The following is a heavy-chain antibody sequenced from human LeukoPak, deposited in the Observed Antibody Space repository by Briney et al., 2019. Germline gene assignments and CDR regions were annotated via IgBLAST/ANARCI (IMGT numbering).Heavy chain of an antibody. CDR3: ARRSPDYYDSSGYYHH. CDR1: GYSFTSYW. J-gene: IGHJ5*02. Sequence: PGESLKISCKGSGYSFTSYWIGWVRQMPGKGLERMGIIYPGDSDTRYSPSFQGQVTISADKSISTAYLQWSSLKASDTAMYYCARRSPDYYDSSGYYHHWGQGTLVTVSS. D-gene: IGHD3-22*01. V-gene: IGHV5-51*01. CDR2: IYPGDSDT.